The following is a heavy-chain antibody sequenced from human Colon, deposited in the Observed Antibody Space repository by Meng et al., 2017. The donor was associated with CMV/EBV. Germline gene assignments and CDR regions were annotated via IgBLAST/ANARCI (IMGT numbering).Heavy chain of an antibody. J-gene: IGHJ4*02. CDR3: ARAPFEPTTRHFDF. D-gene: IGHD3-16*01. V-gene: IGHV4-31*02. Sequence: SGASISSGGYYWNWIRQVPGRGLEWIGYIYHTGTSHYNPSLQSRLTLSVDTSKNQFSLSLKSVTAADTAVYYCARAPFEPTTRHFDFWGQGILVTVSS. CDR1: GASISSGGYY. CDR2: IYHTGTS.